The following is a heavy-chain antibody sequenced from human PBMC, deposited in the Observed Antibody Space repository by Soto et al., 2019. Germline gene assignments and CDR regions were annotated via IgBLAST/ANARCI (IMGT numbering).Heavy chain of an antibody. V-gene: IGHV3-48*02. J-gene: IGHJ4*02. CDR1: GFAFSSHS. CDR2: ISPSGSII. Sequence: GGSLRLSCAASGFAFSSHSMYWVRQAPGKGLEWLSYISPSGSIIQYADSVKGRFTISRDNARNSVSLQMNSLRDDDTAVYYCAKGRVDTAYFDFWGQGSLVTAPQ. D-gene: IGHD2-15*01. CDR3: AKGRVDTAYFDF.